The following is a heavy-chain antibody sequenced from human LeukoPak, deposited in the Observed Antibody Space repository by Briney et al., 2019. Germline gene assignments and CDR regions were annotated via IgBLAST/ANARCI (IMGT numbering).Heavy chain of an antibody. D-gene: IGHD3-22*01. CDR1: GYRFSNYW. V-gene: IGHV5-51*01. CDR2: IYPDDSNT. J-gene: IGHJ4*02. Sequence: GESLKISCKTSGYRFSNYWIGWVRQRPGKGLEWMTIIYPDDSNTKYSPSLQGQVTISVDKSIGTAYLQWSSLKASDTAMYYCTTYFETGGYFAFDHWGQGTLVTVSS. CDR3: TTYFETGGYFAFDH.